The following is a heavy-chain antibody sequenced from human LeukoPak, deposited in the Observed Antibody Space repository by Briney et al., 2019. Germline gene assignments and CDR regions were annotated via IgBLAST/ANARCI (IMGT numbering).Heavy chain of an antibody. Sequence: SETLSLTCSVSGGSISSSSHSWGWIRQSPGKGLEWIGSIYYSGSTFYNPSLKSRVTISVDRSKNQFSLKLSSVTAADTAMYYCARVKRRYQVLKPLHETPSHYFDYWGQGTLVTVSS. CDR3: ARVKRRYQVLKPLHETPSHYFDY. V-gene: IGHV4-39*07. CDR2: IYYSGST. CDR1: GGSISSSSHS. D-gene: IGHD2-2*01. J-gene: IGHJ4*02.